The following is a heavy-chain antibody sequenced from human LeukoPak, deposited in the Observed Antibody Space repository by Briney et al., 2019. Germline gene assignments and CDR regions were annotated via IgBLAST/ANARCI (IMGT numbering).Heavy chain of an antibody. D-gene: IGHD3-10*01. Sequence: GGSLRLSCAASGFTFSSYAMNWVRQAPGKGLEWVAVISYDGSNKNYADSVKGRFTISRENSKNTLYLQMNSLRAEDTAVYYCARDRGSGSYSPLGIYYYGMDVWGQGTTVTVSS. CDR3: ARDRGSGSYSPLGIYYYGMDV. CDR2: ISYDGSNK. J-gene: IGHJ6*02. V-gene: IGHV3-30*04. CDR1: GFTFSSYA.